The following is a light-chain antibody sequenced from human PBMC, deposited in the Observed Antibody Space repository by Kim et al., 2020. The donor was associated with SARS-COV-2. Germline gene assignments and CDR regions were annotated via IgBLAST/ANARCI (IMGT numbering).Light chain of an antibody. V-gene: IGKV1-16*01. CDR1: RAISNY. CDR2: GAS. J-gene: IGKJ1*01. Sequence: AFVGDRVTITCRASRAISNYVAWFLQKPGKAPESLFYGASTLHSGVPSRFSGSGSGTDFTLTISNLQPEDFATYYCHQYNLFPPTFGQGTKVDIK. CDR3: HQYNLFPPT.